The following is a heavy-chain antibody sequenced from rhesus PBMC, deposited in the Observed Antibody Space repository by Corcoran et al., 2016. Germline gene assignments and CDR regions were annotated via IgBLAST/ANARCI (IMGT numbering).Heavy chain of an antibody. D-gene: IGHD4-29*01. Sequence: QVQLKESGPGLVKPSETLSLTCAVSGDSISSGYGWGWIRQPPGKGLGWIVTIYSMTCNTSSDPSLKSRVTISKDASKNQFSLKLSSVTAADTAVYYCARVDGSRYFDYWGQGVLVTVSS. V-gene: IGHV4-127*01. J-gene: IGHJ4*01. CDR2: IYSMTCNT. CDR1: GDSISSGYG. CDR3: ARVDGSRYFDY.